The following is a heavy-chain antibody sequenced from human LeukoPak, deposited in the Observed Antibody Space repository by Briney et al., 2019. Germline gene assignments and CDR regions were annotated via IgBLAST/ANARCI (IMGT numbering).Heavy chain of an antibody. CDR1: GGSFSGYY. CDR3: TSLPIAAAGTSGGLYYYYGMDV. CDR2: INHSGST. D-gene: IGHD6-13*01. V-gene: IGHV4-34*01. Sequence: SETLSLTCAVYGGSFSGYYWSWIRQPPGKGLEWIGEINHSGSTNYNPSLKSRVTISVDTSKNQFSLKLSSVTAADTAVYYCTSLPIAAAGTSGGLYYYYGMDVWGQGTTVTVSS. J-gene: IGHJ6*02.